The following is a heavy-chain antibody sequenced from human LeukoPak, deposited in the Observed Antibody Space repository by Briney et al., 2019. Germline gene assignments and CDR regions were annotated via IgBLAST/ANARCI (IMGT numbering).Heavy chain of an antibody. D-gene: IGHD5-18*01. CDR2: ISTSSSYI. Sequence: GGSLRLSCAASGFPFSRYSMKWVRPAPGKGLEWVSFISTSSSYIYYADSVKGRFTVSRDNAKNSLYLQMNSLRAEDAAVYYCARVVDTPMVLSGAIDIWGQGTVVSVSS. V-gene: IGHV3-21*01. J-gene: IGHJ3*02. CDR1: GFPFSRYS. CDR3: ARVVDTPMVLSGAIDI.